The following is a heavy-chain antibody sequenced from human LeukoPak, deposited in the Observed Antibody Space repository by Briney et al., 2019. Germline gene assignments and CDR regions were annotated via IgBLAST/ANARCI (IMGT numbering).Heavy chain of an antibody. CDR3: AKGLDSSNWFADY. V-gene: IGHV3-23*01. D-gene: IGHD6-13*01. Sequence: GGSLGLSCAASGFTFSSYVLSWVRQAPEKGLEWVSFVSDSGAGTFYADSVRGRFTISRDNSRNTLYLQMNSLRAEDTAVYYCAKGLDSSNWFADYWGQGTLVTVSS. CDR1: GFTFSSYV. J-gene: IGHJ4*02. CDR2: VSDSGAGT.